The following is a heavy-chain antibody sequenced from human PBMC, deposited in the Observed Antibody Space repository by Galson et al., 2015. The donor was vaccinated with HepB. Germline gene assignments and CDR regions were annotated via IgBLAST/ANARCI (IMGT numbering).Heavy chain of an antibody. Sequence: SVKVSCKASGYTFTSYYMHWVRQAPGQGLEWMGIINPSGGSTSYAQKFQGRVTMTRDTSTSTVYMELSSLRSEDTAVYYCARGGPGPVQLTGVAVDYWGQGTLVTVSS. J-gene: IGHJ4*02. CDR3: ARGGPGPVQLTGVAVDY. CDR2: INPSGGST. V-gene: IGHV1-46*01. CDR1: GYTFTSYY. D-gene: IGHD5-24*01.